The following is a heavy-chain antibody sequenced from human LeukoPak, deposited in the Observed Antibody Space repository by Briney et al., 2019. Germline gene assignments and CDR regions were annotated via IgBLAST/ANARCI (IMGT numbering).Heavy chain of an antibody. V-gene: IGHV1-2*02. CDR2: INPNSGGT. D-gene: IGHD2-2*01. Sequence: ASVKVSCKASGYTFTGYYMHWVRQAPGQGLEWMAWINPNSGGTNYAQKFQGRVTMTRDTSISTAYMELSRLRSDDTAVYYCARDVYCSSTSCPGGYYYMDVWGKGTTVTVSS. CDR1: GYTFTGYY. J-gene: IGHJ6*03. CDR3: ARDVYCSSTSCPGGYYYMDV.